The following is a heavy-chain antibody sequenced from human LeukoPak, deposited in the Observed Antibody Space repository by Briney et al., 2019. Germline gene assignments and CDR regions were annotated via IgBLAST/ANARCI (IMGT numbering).Heavy chain of an antibody. V-gene: IGHV1-2*02. CDR1: GYTFTGYY. CDR3: ARAIDSGSYSEFDP. D-gene: IGHD1-26*01. Sequence: GASVKVSCKASGYTFTGYYMHWVRQAPGHGLEWMGWINPNSGGTNYAQKFQGRVTMTRDTSISTAYMELSRLRADDTAVYYCARAIDSGSYSEFDPWGQGTLVTVSS. J-gene: IGHJ5*02. CDR2: INPNSGGT.